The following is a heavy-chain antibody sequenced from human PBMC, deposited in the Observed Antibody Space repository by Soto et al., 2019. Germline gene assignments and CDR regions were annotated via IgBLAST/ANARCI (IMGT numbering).Heavy chain of an antibody. Sequence: SVKVSCKASGGTFSRYTISWVRQAPGQGLEWVGRINPTLGIASYTPKFQGRVTITADKSTSTAYMDLSSLRSEDTAMYYCARDYSNSLIDYWGQGTLVTVSS. D-gene: IGHD4-4*01. J-gene: IGHJ4*02. CDR3: ARDYSNSLIDY. CDR2: INPTLGIA. CDR1: GGTFSRYT. V-gene: IGHV1-69*04.